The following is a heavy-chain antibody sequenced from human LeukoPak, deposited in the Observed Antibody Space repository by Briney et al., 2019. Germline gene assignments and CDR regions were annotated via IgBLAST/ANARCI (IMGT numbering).Heavy chain of an antibody. CDR1: GFTFSNYA. D-gene: IGHD3-3*01. J-gene: IGHJ4*02. V-gene: IGHV3-23*01. CDR2: ISGRGDNS. Sequence: PGGSLRLSCAASGFTFSNYAMTWVSQAPGKGLDLVSTISGRGDNSNSADSVKGRFTLSRDNSKNTLYLQRDSLRVEDTAIYYCAKGDYDFWSGLSYWGQGTLVTVSS. CDR3: AKGDYDFWSGLSY.